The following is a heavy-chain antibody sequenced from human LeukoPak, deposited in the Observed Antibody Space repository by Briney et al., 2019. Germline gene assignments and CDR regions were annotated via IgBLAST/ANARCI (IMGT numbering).Heavy chain of an antibody. V-gene: IGHV3-15*01. Sequence: GGSLRLSCAASGFTFSNAWMSWVRQAPGKGLEWVGRIKSKTDGGTTDYAAPVKGRFTISRDDSKSIAYLQMNSLKTEDTAVYYCTRHSGYSSGWYDANFDYWGQGTLVTVSS. J-gene: IGHJ4*02. D-gene: IGHD6-19*01. CDR3: TRHSGYSSGWYDANFDY. CDR1: GFTFSNAW. CDR2: IKSKTDGGTT.